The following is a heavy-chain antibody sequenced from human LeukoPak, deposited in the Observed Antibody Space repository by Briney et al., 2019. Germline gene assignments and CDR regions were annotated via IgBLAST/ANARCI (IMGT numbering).Heavy chain of an antibody. CDR1: GFTFDSYR. V-gene: IGHV3-21*01. CDR2: IYSGGENM. CDR3: ARDYSGTYHKFDS. Sequence: GGSLRLSCTASGFTFDSYRMNWVRQAPGKGLEWVSTIYSGGENMFYADAVKGRFTISRDNAKNSLYLDMTSLRVEDTAVYFCARDYSGTYHKFDSWGQGTRVTVPS. D-gene: IGHD1-26*01. J-gene: IGHJ4*02.